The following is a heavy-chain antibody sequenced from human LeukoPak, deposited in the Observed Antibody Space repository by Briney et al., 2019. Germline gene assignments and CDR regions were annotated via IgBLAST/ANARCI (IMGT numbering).Heavy chain of an antibody. CDR1: GYTFTSYD. CDR2: MNPNSGDT. J-gene: IGHJ6*02. CDR3: SRSRWLRSGAMDV. Sequence: ASVKVSCKASGYTFTSYDINWVRQAPGQGLEWLGWMNPNSGDTLYAQKFQGRFIMTRNTSISIAYMERSSLRSDDTSVFYCSRSRWLRSGAMDVWGQGTTVIVSS. D-gene: IGHD5-12*01. V-gene: IGHV1-8*01.